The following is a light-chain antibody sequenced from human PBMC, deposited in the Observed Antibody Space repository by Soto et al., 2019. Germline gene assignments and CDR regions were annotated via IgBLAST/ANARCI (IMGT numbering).Light chain of an antibody. CDR2: KAS. V-gene: IGKV1-5*03. Sequence: DIQMTQSPSTLSASVGDRVTITCRASQSISSWLAWYQQKPGKAPKLLIYKASSLESGVPSRFSGSGSGTEFTLTISSLQPDDFATYYCQPYNSLWTFGQGNKVEIK. CDR3: QPYNSLWT. CDR1: QSISSW. J-gene: IGKJ1*01.